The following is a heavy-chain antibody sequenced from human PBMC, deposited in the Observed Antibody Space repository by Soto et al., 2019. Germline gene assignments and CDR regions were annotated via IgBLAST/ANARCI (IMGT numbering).Heavy chain of an antibody. V-gene: IGHV4-4*02. CDR3: ERDTYYDIFTGQPSMFDH. D-gene: IGHD3-9*01. CDR1: GGSISSSNW. CDR2: IYHSGST. Sequence: QVQLQESGPGLVKPSGTLSLTCAVSGGSISSSNWWSWVRQPPGKELQWIGEIYHSGSTNYNPSLQGRVTISVDKSKNQFSLKLSSVTAADTDVYYCERDTYYDIFTGQPSMFDHWGQGTLVTVPS. J-gene: IGHJ4*02.